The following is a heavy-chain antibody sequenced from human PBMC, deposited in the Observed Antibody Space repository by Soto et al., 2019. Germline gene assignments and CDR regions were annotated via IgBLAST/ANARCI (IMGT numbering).Heavy chain of an antibody. V-gene: IGHV3-9*01. Sequence: EVQLVESGGDLVQPGRSLRISCTASGFSFDDYAMHWVRQVPGKGLEWVSGINWNSGNIGYADSVKGRFTISRDNAKNSLYLQMNSLRPEDTAFYYCAKPSYCTGGRCYLSFDYWGQGTLVTVSS. J-gene: IGHJ4*02. CDR1: GFSFDDYA. CDR3: AKPSYCTGGRCYLSFDY. D-gene: IGHD2-15*01. CDR2: INWNSGNI.